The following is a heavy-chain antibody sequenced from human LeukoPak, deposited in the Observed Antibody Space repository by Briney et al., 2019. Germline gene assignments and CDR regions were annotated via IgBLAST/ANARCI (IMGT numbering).Heavy chain of an antibody. CDR1: GFTFRRYT. CDR3: ARFPNGGHAFDI. Sequence: PGGSLRLSCATSGFTFRRYTMTWVRQAPGKGLEWVSSISSSSSYIYYADSVMGRFTISRDNAKNSLYLQMNSLRAEDTAVYYCARFPNGGHAFDIWGQGTMVTVSS. D-gene: IGHD4-23*01. J-gene: IGHJ3*02. CDR2: ISSSSSYI. V-gene: IGHV3-21*01.